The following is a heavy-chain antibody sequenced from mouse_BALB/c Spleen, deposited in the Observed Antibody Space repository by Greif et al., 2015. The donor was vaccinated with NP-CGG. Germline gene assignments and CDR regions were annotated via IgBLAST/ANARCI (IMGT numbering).Heavy chain of an antibody. Sequence: EVQRVESEGGLVKPGGSLKLSCAASGFAFSSYDMSWVRQTPEKRLEWVAYISSGGGSTYYPDTVKGRFTISRDNAKNTLYLQMSSLKSEDTAMYYCARYDGYYYYAMDYWGQGTSVTVSS. CDR1: GFAFSSYD. J-gene: IGHJ4*01. CDR2: ISSGGGST. D-gene: IGHD2-3*01. V-gene: IGHV5-12-1*01. CDR3: ARYDGYYYYAMDY.